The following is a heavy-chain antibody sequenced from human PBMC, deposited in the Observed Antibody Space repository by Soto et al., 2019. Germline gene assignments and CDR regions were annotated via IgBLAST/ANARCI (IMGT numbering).Heavy chain of an antibody. CDR3: AREFRDGSNTRLAFDP. J-gene: IGHJ5*02. D-gene: IGHD2-15*01. Sequence: EMQLVESGEGLVQPGGSLRLSCAASGFTVSSSYMPWVPQTPGKGLEWVSVMYAGGTTYYADSVKGRFTFSRDNSKNMLYLQMSNLRAEDTAMYYCAREFRDGSNTRLAFDPWGQGTLVTVSS. CDR1: GFTVSSSY. V-gene: IGHV3-66*01. CDR2: MYAGGTT.